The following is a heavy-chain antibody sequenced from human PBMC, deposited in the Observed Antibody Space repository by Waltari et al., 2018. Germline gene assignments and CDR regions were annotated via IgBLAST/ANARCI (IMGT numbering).Heavy chain of an antibody. J-gene: IGHJ4*02. CDR1: GFTFSSYE. Sequence: EGQLVESGGTLVQTGGSLRLSCAASGFTFSSYEMTWVRQAPGKGLEWIAYCSVGCHTIDYADSVKGRFTISRDNAENSLFLQMDSLRVDDTAIYYCARDIGFCSGNNCFSVLWGQGTLVTVSS. CDR3: ARDIGFCSGNNCFSVL. D-gene: IGHD2-15*01. V-gene: IGHV3-48*03. CDR2: CSVGCHTI.